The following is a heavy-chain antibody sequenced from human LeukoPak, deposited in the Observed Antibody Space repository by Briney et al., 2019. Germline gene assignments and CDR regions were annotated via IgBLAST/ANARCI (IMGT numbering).Heavy chain of an antibody. CDR1: GFTFSNYA. D-gene: IGHD3-9*01. CDR3: AKGSLTAYYTFVY. J-gene: IGHJ4*02. V-gene: IGHV3-23*01. Sequence: GGSLRLSCAASGFTFSNYAMSWVRQAPGKGLEWVSSISDSGANTYYADSVKGRITISRDKSKNPLNLQMNSLRAEDTAVYYCAKGSLTAYYTFVYWGQGTLVTVSS. CDR2: ISDSGANT.